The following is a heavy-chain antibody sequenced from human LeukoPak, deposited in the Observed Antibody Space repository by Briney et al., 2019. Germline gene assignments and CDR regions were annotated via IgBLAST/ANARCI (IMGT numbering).Heavy chain of an antibody. CDR2: IYPDDSDT. CDR1: GYSFISYW. D-gene: IGHD2-2*01. J-gene: IGHJ3*02. V-gene: IGHV5-51*01. Sequence: GESLKISCKGSGYSFISYWIGWVRQMPGKGLEWMGIIYPDDSDTRYSLSFQGQVTISADKSISTAYLQWSSLKASDTAMYYCARHRRPAASDALDIWGQGTKVTVSS. CDR3: ARHRRPAASDALDI.